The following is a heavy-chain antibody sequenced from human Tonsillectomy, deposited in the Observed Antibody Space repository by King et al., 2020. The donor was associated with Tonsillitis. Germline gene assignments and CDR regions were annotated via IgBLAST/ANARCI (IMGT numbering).Heavy chain of an antibody. Sequence: EQLVQSGAEVKKPGESLKISWKGSGYSFSTYWIGWVRQMPGKGLEWMGIIYPSDSDTRYSPSFQGQVTITADKSISTAYLQWSSLKASDTAMYYCARLEGDTYSGVDYWGQGTLVTVSS. CDR3: ARLEGDTYSGVDY. V-gene: IGHV5-51*01. D-gene: IGHD2-21*01. CDR2: IYPSDSDT. CDR1: GYSFSTYW. J-gene: IGHJ4*02.